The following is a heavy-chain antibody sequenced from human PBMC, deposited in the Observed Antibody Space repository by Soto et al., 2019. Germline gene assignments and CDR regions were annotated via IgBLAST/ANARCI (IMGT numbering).Heavy chain of an antibody. J-gene: IGHJ4*02. CDR1: GFNFGACA. CDR2: IRRMAYGGTT. Sequence: GGSLRLSCSASGFNFGACAMSWVRQAPGKGLEWVGFIRRMAYGGTTDYAASVKGRFSISRDDSKSIVYLQMNSLEIEDTAVYYCTRSLAIDFDSWGQGTLVTVSS. CDR3: TRSLAIDFDS. V-gene: IGHV3-49*04.